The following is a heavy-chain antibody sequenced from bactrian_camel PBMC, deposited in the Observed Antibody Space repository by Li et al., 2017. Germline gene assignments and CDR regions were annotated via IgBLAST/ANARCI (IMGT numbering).Heavy chain of an antibody. CDR1: GYTDSTSL. J-gene: IGHJ4*01. D-gene: IGHD8*01. V-gene: IGHV3S53*01. CDR3: AQIGALGNWD. Sequence: QLVESGGGSVQSGGSLGLSCAASGYTDSTSLMGWFRQAPGKEREGVATIRTDGLTRYAEFVKGRFTASRDNAKNTVYLQLNSVKTEDMAMYFCAQIGALGNWDWGQGTQVTVS. CDR2: IRTDGLT.